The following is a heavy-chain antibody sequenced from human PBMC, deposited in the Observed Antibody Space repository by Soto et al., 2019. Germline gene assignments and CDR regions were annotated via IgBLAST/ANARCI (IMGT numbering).Heavy chain of an antibody. CDR1: GYTFTSYG. CDR3: AIVTLSGLLWFGEYLDY. CDR2: ISAYNGNT. Sequence: QVQLVQSGAEVKKPGASVKVSCKASGYTFTSYGISWVRQAPGQGLEWMGWISAYNGNTNYAQKLQGRVTMTTDTSTSTAYMELRSLRSDDTAVYYCAIVTLSGLLWFGEYLDYWGQGTLVTVSS. J-gene: IGHJ4*02. D-gene: IGHD3-10*01. V-gene: IGHV1-18*01.